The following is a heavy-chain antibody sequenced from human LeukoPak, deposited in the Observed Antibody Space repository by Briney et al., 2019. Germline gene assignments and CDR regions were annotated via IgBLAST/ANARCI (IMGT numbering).Heavy chain of an antibody. CDR3: AKDYKITGFDY. CDR1: GFTFSGYA. V-gene: IGHV3-30*04. D-gene: IGHD3-16*01. J-gene: IGHJ4*02. CDR2: ISHDGNDK. Sequence: GGSLRLSCATSGFTFSGYAMNWVRQAPGKGLEWVALISHDGNDKQYADSVKGRFTISGDNSKNTLYLQMNSLRAEDTAVYYCAKDYKITGFDYWGQGTLVTVSS.